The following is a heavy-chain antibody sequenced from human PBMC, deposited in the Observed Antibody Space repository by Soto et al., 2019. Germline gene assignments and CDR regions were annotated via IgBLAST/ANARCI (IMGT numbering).Heavy chain of an antibody. CDR1: GRSFSDYW. J-gene: IGHJ4*02. V-gene: IGHV4-34*01. D-gene: IGHD4-17*01. CDR2: IGQSGVS. CDR3: TRGSESTYGLD. Sequence: QAQLHQWGAGLLQPSESLSLRCAPDGRSFSDYWVAWIRQPPGKGLEWIGEIGQSGVSVYSPSFKSRVTTSTDTKTRQVSLRLTSVTAADTAVYYCTRGSESTYGLDWGQGTLVTVSS.